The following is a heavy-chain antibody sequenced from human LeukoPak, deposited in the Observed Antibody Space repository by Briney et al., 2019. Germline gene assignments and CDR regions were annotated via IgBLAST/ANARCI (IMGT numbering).Heavy chain of an antibody. V-gene: IGHV3-21*06. CDR2: ISTGSSYI. CDR3: ARHDLLSGYYSLDY. Sequence: GGSLRLSCAASGFTIDTYRMNWVRQAPGKGLEWVSSISTGSSYIYYADSVKGRFTISRDNAKNSLYLQMDSLTVDDTAVYYCARHDLLSGYYSLDYWGQGTLVTVSS. J-gene: IGHJ4*02. D-gene: IGHD3-3*01. CDR1: GFTIDTYR.